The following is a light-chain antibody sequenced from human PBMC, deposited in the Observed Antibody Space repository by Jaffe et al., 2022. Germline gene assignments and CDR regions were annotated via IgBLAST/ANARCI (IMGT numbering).Light chain of an antibody. V-gene: IGKV3-20*01. Sequence: VLTQSPGTLSLSPGETATLSCRASQSVNSNFLAWYQQKPGQTPRLVIYGSSIRASGIPDRFSGSGSGTDFTLTISRLEPEDFAVYYCQQSVGSAWTFGQGTTVEIK. CDR2: GSS. CDR3: QQSVGSAWT. CDR1: QSVNSNF. J-gene: IGKJ1*01.